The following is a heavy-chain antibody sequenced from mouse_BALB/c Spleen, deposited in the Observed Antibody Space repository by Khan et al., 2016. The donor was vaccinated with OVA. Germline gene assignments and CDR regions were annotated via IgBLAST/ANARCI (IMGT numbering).Heavy chain of an antibody. CDR2: ISSGGGGT. CDR1: AFDFSYYD. J-gene: IGHJ2*01. Sequence: EVELVESGGGLVKPGGSLKLSCAASAFDFSYYDMSWVRQTPERRLEWVAYISSGGGGTSYPDTVKGRFTISRDNAKNTLSLQMSGLKSEDTAIYYCARGYDYFDHWGQGTTLTVSS. V-gene: IGHV5-12-1*01. D-gene: IGHD2-2*01. CDR3: ARGYDYFDH.